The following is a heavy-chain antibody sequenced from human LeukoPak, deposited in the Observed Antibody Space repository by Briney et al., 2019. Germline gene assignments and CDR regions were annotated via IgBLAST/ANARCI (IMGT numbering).Heavy chain of an antibody. Sequence: GGSLRLSCAASGFTFSSYWMSWVRQAPGKGLEWVAIISYDGGNKYYADSVKGRFTISRDNSKNTLYLQMNSLRAEDTAVYYCAKDLAAHSWSSGYYSPFDYWGQGTLVTVSS. CDR1: GFTFSSYW. D-gene: IGHD3-22*01. CDR2: ISYDGGNK. CDR3: AKDLAAHSWSSGYYSPFDY. V-gene: IGHV3-30*18. J-gene: IGHJ4*02.